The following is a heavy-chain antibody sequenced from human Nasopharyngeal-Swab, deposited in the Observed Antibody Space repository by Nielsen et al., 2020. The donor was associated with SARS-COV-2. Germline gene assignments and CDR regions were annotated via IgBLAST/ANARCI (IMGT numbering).Heavy chain of an antibody. V-gene: IGHV1-69*13. Sequence: SVKVSCKASGGTFSSYAISWVRQAPGQGLEWMGGIIPIFGTANYAQKFQGRVTITADESTSTAYMELSSLRSEDTAVYYCARDWVSYYCSGGSCYSVAAFDIWGQGTMVTVSS. CDR1: GGTFSSYA. D-gene: IGHD2-15*01. J-gene: IGHJ3*02. CDR2: IIPIFGTA. CDR3: ARDWVSYYCSGGSCYSVAAFDI.